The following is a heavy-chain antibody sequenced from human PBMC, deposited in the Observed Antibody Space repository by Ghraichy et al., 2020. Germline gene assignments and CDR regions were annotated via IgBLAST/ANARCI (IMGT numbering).Heavy chain of an antibody. CDR1: EYTFTAYA. D-gene: IGHD2/OR15-2a*01. CDR3: ARDYGKLSFYGMDV. V-gene: IGHV1-3*01. CDR2: INPDNGNT. Sequence: ASVKVSCKASEYTFTAYAMHWVRQAPGQRLEWMGWINPDNGNTKYSQKFQGRVTITRDTSATTVYMELSSLRSEDTAVFYCARDYGKLSFYGMDVWGQGTTVTVSS. J-gene: IGHJ6*02.